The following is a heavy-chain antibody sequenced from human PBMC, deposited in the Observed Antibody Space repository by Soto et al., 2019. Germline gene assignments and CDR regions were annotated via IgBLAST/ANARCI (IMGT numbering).Heavy chain of an antibody. CDR2: ISYDGSNQ. CDR1: GFTFNIYG. D-gene: IGHD2-21*02. V-gene: IGHV3-30*03. J-gene: IGHJ5*02. CDR3: LIPSGLTVTCPLS. Sequence: PGGNLRLSCAASGFTFNIYGMHWVRQAPDKGLEWVALISYDGSNQYYADSVKGRFTISRDNSKNTLFLQMNSLRADDTAVYYYLIPSGLTVTCPLSLGQGPLVTVP.